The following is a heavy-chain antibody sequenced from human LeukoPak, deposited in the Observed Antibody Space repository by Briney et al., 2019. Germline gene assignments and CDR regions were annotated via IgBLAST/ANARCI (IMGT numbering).Heavy chain of an antibody. D-gene: IGHD3-22*01. V-gene: IGHV4-59*08. CDR2: IYYSGST. Sequence: SESLSLTCTVSGGSISSYYWSWIRQPPGKGLEWIGYIYYSGSTSYNPSLNSRVTISVDTSKNQSSLKLSSVPAADTAVYYRARHRTMILDYWGQGTLVTVSS. CDR3: ARHRTMILDY. J-gene: IGHJ4*02. CDR1: GGSISSYY.